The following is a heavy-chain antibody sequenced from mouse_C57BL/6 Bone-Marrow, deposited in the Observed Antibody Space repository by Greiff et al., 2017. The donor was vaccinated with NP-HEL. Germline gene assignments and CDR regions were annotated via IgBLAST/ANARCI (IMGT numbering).Heavy chain of an antibody. Sequence: VQLQQSGAELVRPGASVKLSCTASGFNIKDDYMHWVKQRPEQGLEWIGWIDPENGDTEYASKFQGKATITADTSSTTAYLQLSSRTSEDTAVYYCTAYDYHYAMDYWGQGTSVTVSS. CDR3: TAYDYHYAMDY. J-gene: IGHJ4*01. CDR1: GFNIKDDY. D-gene: IGHD2-4*01. CDR2: IDPENGDT. V-gene: IGHV14-4*01.